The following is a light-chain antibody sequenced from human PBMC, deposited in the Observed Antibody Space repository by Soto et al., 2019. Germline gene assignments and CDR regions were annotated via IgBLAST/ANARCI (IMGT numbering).Light chain of an antibody. CDR2: DAS. J-gene: IGKJ5*01. CDR1: QSVSSY. Sequence: EIVLTQSPATLSLSPGERATLSCRTSQSVSSYFAWYQQKPGRAPRLLIYDASNRATGIRARFIGSGSGTDFTRTISSPEPEDFAVYYCQHRSNWPSTFGQGTRLEIK. CDR3: QHRSNWPST. V-gene: IGKV3-11*01.